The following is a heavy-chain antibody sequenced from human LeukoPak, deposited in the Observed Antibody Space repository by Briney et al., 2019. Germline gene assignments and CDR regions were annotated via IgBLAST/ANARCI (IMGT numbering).Heavy chain of an antibody. D-gene: IGHD6-6*01. J-gene: IGHJ5*02. V-gene: IGHV1-69*01. CDR1: GGTFSSYA. CDR3: ARDRSIAAYSWFDP. Sequence: SVKVSCKASGGTFSSYAISWVRQAPGQGLEWMGGIIPIFGTANYAQKFQGRVTITADESTSTAYMELSSLRSEDTAVYYCARDRSIAAYSWFDPWGQGTLVTVSS. CDR2: IIPIFGTA.